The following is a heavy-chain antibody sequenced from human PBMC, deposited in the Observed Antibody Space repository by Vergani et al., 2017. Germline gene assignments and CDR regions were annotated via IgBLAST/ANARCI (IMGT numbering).Heavy chain of an antibody. CDR2: LYVVGTS. Sequence: EVQLLESGGGLVQPGESLRLSCTVSGFTFTSYGISWVRQAPGKGLEWVSILYVVGTSDYADSVKGRFTVSRDISKNTLHLQLNSLRVEDTAVYFCSYGMDVWGQGTTVTVSS. CDR1: GFTFTSYG. J-gene: IGHJ6*02. CDR3: SYGMDV. V-gene: IGHV3-66*01.